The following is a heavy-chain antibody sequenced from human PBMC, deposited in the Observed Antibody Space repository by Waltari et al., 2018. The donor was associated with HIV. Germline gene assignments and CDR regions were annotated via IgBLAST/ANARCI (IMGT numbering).Heavy chain of an antibody. Sequence: PGGSLRLSCAASGYIFSTYAMNWVRQAPGKGLEWVSVITGSGGRTYYADSVKGRFTISRDKSKNTLYLQMNSLRAEDTAIYYCAKERVAGYYYYGMDVWGQGTTVTVSS. CDR3: AKERVAGYYYYGMDV. D-gene: IGHD6-19*01. J-gene: IGHJ6*02. V-gene: IGHV3-23*01. CDR1: GYIFSTYA. CDR2: ITGSGGRT.